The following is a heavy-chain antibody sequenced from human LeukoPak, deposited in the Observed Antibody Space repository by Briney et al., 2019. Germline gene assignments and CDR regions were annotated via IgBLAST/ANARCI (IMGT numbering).Heavy chain of an antibody. CDR2: IYYSGST. J-gene: IGHJ6*02. Sequence: AETLSLTCTVSGGSISSSSYYRGWIRQPPGKGLEWIGSIYYSGSTYYNPSLKSRVTISVDTSKNQFSLKLSSVTAADTAVYYCAAYYYYGMDVWGQGTTVTVSS. V-gene: IGHV4-39*01. CDR3: AAYYYYGMDV. CDR1: GGSISSSSYY.